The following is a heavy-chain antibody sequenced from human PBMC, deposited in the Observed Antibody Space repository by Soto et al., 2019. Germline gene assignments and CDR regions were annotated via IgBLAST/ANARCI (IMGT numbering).Heavy chain of an antibody. CDR3: ARRIVGATKFDY. J-gene: IGHJ4*02. CDR2: IYHSGST. Sequence: SETLSLTCAVPGGSISSSNWWSWVRQPPGKGLEWIGEIYHSGSTNYNPSLKSRVTISVDKSKNQFSLKLSSVTAADTAVYYCARRIVGATKFDYRGQGTLVTVSS. D-gene: IGHD1-26*01. CDR1: GGSISSSNW. V-gene: IGHV4-4*02.